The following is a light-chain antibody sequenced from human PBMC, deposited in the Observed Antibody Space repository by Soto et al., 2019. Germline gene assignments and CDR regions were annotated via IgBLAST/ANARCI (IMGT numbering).Light chain of an antibody. V-gene: IGKV3-20*01. CDR3: QQDGRSPMYT. CDR1: QSVSSSY. Sequence: EIVLTQSPGTLSLSPGERATLSCRASQSVSSSYLAWYQQKPGQAPRLLIYGASSRATGIPDRFSGSGSGIDFSLTISRLEPEDFAVYYCQQDGRSPMYTFGQGTKLEIK. CDR2: GAS. J-gene: IGKJ2*01.